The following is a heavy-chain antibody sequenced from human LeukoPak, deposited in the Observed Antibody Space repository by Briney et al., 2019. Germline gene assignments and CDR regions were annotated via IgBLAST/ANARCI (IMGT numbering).Heavy chain of an antibody. J-gene: IGHJ4*02. V-gene: IGHV3-23*01. CDR3: AKIPHSSYYYDSSGYLDY. CDR1: GFTFSTYA. Sequence: GGSLRLSCAASGFTFSTYATNWVRQAPGKGLEWVSAISGSGGSTYTADSVKGRFTISRNNSKNTLYLQMNSLRAEDTAIYYCAKIPHSSYYYDSSGYLDYWGQGTLVSVSS. CDR2: ISGSGGST. D-gene: IGHD3-22*01.